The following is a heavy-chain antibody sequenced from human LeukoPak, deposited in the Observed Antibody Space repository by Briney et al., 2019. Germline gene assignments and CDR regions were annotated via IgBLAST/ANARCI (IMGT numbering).Heavy chain of an antibody. CDR3: AREINYGDAGY. Sequence: ASVTVSCKASGYTLTSYGISWVRQAPGQGLEWMGWISAYNGNTNYAQKLQGRVTMTTDTSTSTAYMELRSLRSDDTAVYYCAREINYGDAGYWGQGTLVTVSS. CDR2: ISAYNGNT. D-gene: IGHD4-17*01. J-gene: IGHJ4*02. V-gene: IGHV1-18*01. CDR1: GYTLTSYG.